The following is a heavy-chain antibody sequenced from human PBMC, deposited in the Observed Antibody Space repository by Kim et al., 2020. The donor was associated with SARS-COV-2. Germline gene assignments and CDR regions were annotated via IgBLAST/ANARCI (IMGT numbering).Heavy chain of an antibody. CDR1: GYSFTSYW. J-gene: IGHJ1*01. Sequence: GESLKISCKGSGYSFTSYWIDWVRQMPGKGLEWMGIIYPGDSDTRYSPSFQGQVTISADKSISTAYLQWSSLKASDTAMYYCARLGGSSSGYLVGRGYFQHWGQGTLVTVSS. CDR2: IYPGDSDT. V-gene: IGHV5-51*01. D-gene: IGHD3-22*01. CDR3: ARLGGSSSGYLVGRGYFQH.